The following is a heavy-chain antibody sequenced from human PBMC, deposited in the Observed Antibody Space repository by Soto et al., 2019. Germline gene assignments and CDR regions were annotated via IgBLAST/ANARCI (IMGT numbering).Heavy chain of an antibody. D-gene: IGHD3-10*01. J-gene: IGHJ5*02. CDR3: AREVKGYYGSGLDP. CDR2: IYYSGST. Sequence: SETLSLTCTVSGGSISSGDYYWSWIRQPPGKGLEWIGYIYYSGSTYYNPSLKSRVTISVDTSTSTAYMELRSLRSDDTAVYYCAREVKGYYGSGLDPWGQGTLVTVSS. CDR1: GGSISSGDYY. V-gene: IGHV4-30-4*02.